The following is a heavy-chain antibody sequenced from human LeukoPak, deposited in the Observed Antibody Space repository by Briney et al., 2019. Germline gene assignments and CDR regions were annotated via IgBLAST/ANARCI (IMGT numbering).Heavy chain of an antibody. CDR1: GGSITGSTYY. J-gene: IGHJ4*02. CDR3: ARHDYDSSGHRRDYYFDY. Sequence: PSETLSLTCTVCGGSITGSTYYWGWIRQPPGKGLEWIVSVIHSGTTYYNPSLRSRVTVSMDTSKKQFSLRLSSVTAADTAVYYCARHDYDSSGHRRDYYFDYWSQGTLVTVSS. V-gene: IGHV4-39*01. D-gene: IGHD3-22*01. CDR2: VIHSGTT.